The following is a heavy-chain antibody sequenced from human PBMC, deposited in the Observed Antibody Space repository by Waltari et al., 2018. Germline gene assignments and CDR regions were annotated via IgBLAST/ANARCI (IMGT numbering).Heavy chain of an antibody. CDR1: GFTFSSYV. J-gene: IGHJ6*02. V-gene: IGHV3-23*01. CDR2: ISGSGGST. D-gene: IGHD2-21*01. Sequence: EVQVLESGGGLVQPGGSLRLSCAASGFTFSSYVLRWVRQAPGKGLEWVSDISGSGGSTYYADSVKGRFTISRDNSKNTLYLQMNSLRAEDTAVYYCAKAGAIASYYYYYGMDVWGQGTTVTVSS. CDR3: AKAGAIASYYYYYGMDV.